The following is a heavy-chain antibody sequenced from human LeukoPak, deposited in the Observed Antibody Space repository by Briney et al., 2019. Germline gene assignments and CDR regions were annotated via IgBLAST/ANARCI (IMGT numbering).Heavy chain of an antibody. D-gene: IGHD4-23*01. J-gene: IGHJ4*02. CDR1: GFTFDDYA. CDR2: INWNSNSI. Sequence: PGGSLRLSCAASGFTFDDYAMHWVRQAPGKGLEWVSGINWNSNSIGYAGSVKGRFTISRDNAKNSLYLQMNSLRAEDTALYYCAKDAQSTTVATKFDYWGQGTLVTVSS. CDR3: AKDAQSTTVATKFDY. V-gene: IGHV3-9*01.